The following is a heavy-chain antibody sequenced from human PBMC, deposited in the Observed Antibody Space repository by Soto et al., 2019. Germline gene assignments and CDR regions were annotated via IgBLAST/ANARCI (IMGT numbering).Heavy chain of an antibody. V-gene: IGHV3-30-3*01. CDR3: ASFSREWELQAPIDY. CDR2: ISYDGSNK. Sequence: QVQLVESGGGVVQPGRSLRLSCAASGFTFSSYAMHWARQAPGKGLEWVAVISYDGSNKYYADSVKGRFTISRDNSKNTLYLQMNSLRAEDTAVYYCASFSREWELQAPIDYWGQGTLVTVSS. D-gene: IGHD1-26*01. J-gene: IGHJ4*02. CDR1: GFTFSSYA.